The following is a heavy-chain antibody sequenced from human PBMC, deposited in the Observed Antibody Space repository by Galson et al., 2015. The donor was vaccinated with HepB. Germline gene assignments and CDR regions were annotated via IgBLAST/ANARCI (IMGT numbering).Heavy chain of an antibody. D-gene: IGHD3-22*01. CDR2: IIPILGIA. V-gene: IGHV1-69*02. CDR3: ARVKNYDYSSGYRYYYFDY. Sequence: SVKVSCKASGGTFSSYTISWVRQAPGQGLEWMGRIIPILGIANYAQKFQGRVTITADKSTSTACMELSSLRSEDTAVYYCARVKNYDYSSGYRYYYFDYWGQGTLVTVSS. J-gene: IGHJ4*02. CDR1: GGTFSSYT.